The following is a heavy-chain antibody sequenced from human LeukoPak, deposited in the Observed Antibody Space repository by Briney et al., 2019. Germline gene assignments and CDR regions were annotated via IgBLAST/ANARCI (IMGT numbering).Heavy chain of an antibody. CDR2: IYSGGST. Sequence: GGSLRLSCAASGFTVSSNYMSWVRQAPGKGLEWVSVIYSGGSTYYADSVKGRFTISRDNSKNTLYLQMNSLRAEDTAVYYCARSARTGIAVAGGAFDIWGQGTMVTVSS. D-gene: IGHD6-19*01. J-gene: IGHJ3*02. CDR1: GFTVSSNY. CDR3: ARSARTGIAVAGGAFDI. V-gene: IGHV3-66*01.